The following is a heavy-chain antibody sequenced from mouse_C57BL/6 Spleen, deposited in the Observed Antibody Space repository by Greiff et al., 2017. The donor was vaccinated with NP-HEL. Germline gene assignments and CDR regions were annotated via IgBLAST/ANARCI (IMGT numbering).Heavy chain of an antibody. CDR3: ARPYYYGSSYAMDY. CDR1: GYSITSGYY. Sequence: EVKLQESGPGLVKPSQSLSLTCSVTGYSITSGYYWNWIRQFPGNKLEWMGYISYDGSNNYNPSLKNRISITRDTSKNQFFLKLNSVTTEDTATYYCARPYYYGSSYAMDYWGQGTSVTVSS. CDR2: ISYDGSN. V-gene: IGHV3-6*01. J-gene: IGHJ4*01. D-gene: IGHD1-1*01.